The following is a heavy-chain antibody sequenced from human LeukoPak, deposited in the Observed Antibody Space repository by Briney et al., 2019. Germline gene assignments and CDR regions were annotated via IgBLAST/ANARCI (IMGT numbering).Heavy chain of an antibody. V-gene: IGHV4-34*01. CDR3: ARGGVTTTFGY. D-gene: IGHD2-21*02. J-gene: IGHJ4*02. Sequence: SETLSLTCAVYGGSFSGYYWSWIRQPPGKGLEWIGEINHSGSTNYNPSLKSRVTMSVDTSKNQFSLKLSSVTAADTAVYYCARGGVTTTFGYWGQGTLVTVSS. CDR1: GGSFSGYY. CDR2: INHSGST.